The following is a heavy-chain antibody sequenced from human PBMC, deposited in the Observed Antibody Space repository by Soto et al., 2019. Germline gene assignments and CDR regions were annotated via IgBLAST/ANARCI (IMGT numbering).Heavy chain of an antibody. Sequence: EVQLLESGGGLVQPGGSLRLSCAASGFTFSSYAMSWVRQAPGKGLEWVSAISGSGGSTYYADSVKGRFTISRDNSKNTLYLQMNSLRAEDTDVYYCAKDITLITIFGVVIDYYYGMDVWGQGTTVTVSS. D-gene: IGHD3-3*01. CDR2: ISGSGGST. CDR3: AKDITLITIFGVVIDYYYGMDV. J-gene: IGHJ6*02. CDR1: GFTFSSYA. V-gene: IGHV3-23*01.